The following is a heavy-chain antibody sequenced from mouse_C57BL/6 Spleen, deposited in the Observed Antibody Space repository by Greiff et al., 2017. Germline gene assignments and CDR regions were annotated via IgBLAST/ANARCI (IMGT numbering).Heavy chain of an antibody. D-gene: IGHD3-2*02. J-gene: IGHJ3*01. Sequence: EVKLEESGGGLVKPGGSLKLSCAASGFTFSSYTMSWVRQTPEKRLEWVATISGGGGYTYYPDSVKGRFTIARDNATNPLYLQMSSLRSEDSALYYCARRGDTEALFAYWGQGTLVTVSA. CDR1: GFTFSSYT. CDR3: ARRGDTEALFAY. CDR2: ISGGGGYT. V-gene: IGHV5-9*01.